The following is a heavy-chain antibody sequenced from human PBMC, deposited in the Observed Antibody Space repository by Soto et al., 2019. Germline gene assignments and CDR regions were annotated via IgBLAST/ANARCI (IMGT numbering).Heavy chain of an antibody. CDR3: ARDRRVYYDFWSGVPGGMDV. Sequence: ASGKVSCKASGGTFSSYAISWVRQAPGQGLEWMGGIIPIFGTANYAQKFQGRVTITADKSTSTAYMELSSLRPEDTAVYYCARDRRVYYDFWSGVPGGMDVWGQGTTVTVSS. CDR2: IIPIFGTA. J-gene: IGHJ6*02. CDR1: GGTFSSYA. V-gene: IGHV1-69*06. D-gene: IGHD3-3*01.